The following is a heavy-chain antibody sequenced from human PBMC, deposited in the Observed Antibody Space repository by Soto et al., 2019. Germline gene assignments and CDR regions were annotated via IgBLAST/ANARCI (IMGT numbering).Heavy chain of an antibody. J-gene: IGHJ6*02. CDR3: ARHHYGDYGYYYGMDV. CDR1: GYSFTSYW. D-gene: IGHD4-17*01. CDR2: IYPGDSDT. V-gene: IGHV5-51*01. Sequence: XESLKISCKGSGYSFTSYWIGWVRQMPGKGLEWMGIIYPGDSDTRYSPSFQGQVTISADKSISTAYLQWSSLKASDTAMYYCARHHYGDYGYYYGMDVWGQGTTVTVSS.